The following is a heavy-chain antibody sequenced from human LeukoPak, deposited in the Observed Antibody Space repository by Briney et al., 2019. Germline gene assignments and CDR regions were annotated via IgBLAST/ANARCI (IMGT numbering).Heavy chain of an antibody. Sequence: SGALSVTCTFPGGSISSYYLSGIRQPPGRGGEWIGYNYYGGSTNYNPSINSCVTISVDTSKTQFSQKLSSVTAADTAVYYCARAPSSGYSYGYDYWGQGALVTVSS. V-gene: IGHV4-59*01. J-gene: IGHJ4*02. D-gene: IGHD5-18*01. CDR1: GGSISSYY. CDR2: NYYGGST. CDR3: ARAPSSGYSYGYDY.